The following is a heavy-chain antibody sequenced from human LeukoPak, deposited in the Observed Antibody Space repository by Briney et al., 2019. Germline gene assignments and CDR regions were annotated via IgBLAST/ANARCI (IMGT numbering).Heavy chain of an antibody. J-gene: IGHJ4*02. V-gene: IGHV3-30*18. D-gene: IGHD3-10*01. CDR1: GFTFSSYG. CDR2: ISYDGSNK. CDR3: AKDRFITMVRGVPDY. Sequence: GRPLRLSCAASGFTFSSYGMHWLRQAPGKGLEWVAVISYDGSNKYYADSVKGRFTISRDNSKNTLYLQMNSLRAEDTAVYYCAKDRFITMVRGVPDYWGQGTLVTVSS.